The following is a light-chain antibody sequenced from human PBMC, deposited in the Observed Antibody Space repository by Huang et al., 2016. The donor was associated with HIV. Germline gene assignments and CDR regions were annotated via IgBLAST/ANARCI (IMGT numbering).Light chain of an antibody. CDR1: QSLVHSDGNTY. CDR2: KVS. V-gene: IGKV2-30*02. J-gene: IGKJ1*01. CDR3: MQGTHWPPTT. Sequence: DVVMTQSPLSLPVTLGQPASISCRSSQSLVHSDGNTYLNWFQQRPGQSPRRLIYKVSNRDSGVPDRFSGSGSGTDFTLKISRVEAEYVGVYYCMQGTHWPPTTFGQGTKVEIK.